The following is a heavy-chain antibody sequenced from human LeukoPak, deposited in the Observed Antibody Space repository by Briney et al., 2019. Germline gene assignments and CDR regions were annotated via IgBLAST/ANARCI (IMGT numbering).Heavy chain of an antibody. CDR3: ARDRQSYYYYYMDV. CDR1: GFPFDDYV. J-gene: IGHJ6*03. V-gene: IGHV3-20*04. CDR2: ISWNGGTT. Sequence: GGSLRHSCAASGFPFDDYVMRWVPQATGKGLEWVSGISWNGGTTHYAGSVKGRFTISRDNAKNSLYLQMNSLRAEDTALYYCARDRQSYYYYYMDVWGKGTTVTVSS.